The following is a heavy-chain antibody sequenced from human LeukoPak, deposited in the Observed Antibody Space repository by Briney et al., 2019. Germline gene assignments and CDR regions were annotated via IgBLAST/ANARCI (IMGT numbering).Heavy chain of an antibody. Sequence: GASVNVSCKASGYTFTSYYMYWVRQAPGQGLEWMGIINPSGGSTSYAQKFQGRVTMTRDTSTSTVYMELSSLRSEDTAVYYCARPVGAGLNWFDPWGQGTLVTVSS. CDR2: INPSGGST. CDR3: ARPVGAGLNWFDP. J-gene: IGHJ5*02. D-gene: IGHD6-19*01. CDR1: GYTFTSYY. V-gene: IGHV1-46*01.